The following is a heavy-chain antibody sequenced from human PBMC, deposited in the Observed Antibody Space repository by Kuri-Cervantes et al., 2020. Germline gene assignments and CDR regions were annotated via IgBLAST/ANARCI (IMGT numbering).Heavy chain of an antibody. D-gene: IGHD6-6*01. CDR3: ARALGYSSSILDY. J-gene: IGHJ4*02. V-gene: IGHV3-30*03. CDR1: GFTFSSYG. CDR2: ISYDGSNK. Sequence: GESLKISCAASGFTFSSYGMHWVRQAPGKGLEWVAVISYDGSNKYYADSVKGRFTISRDNSKNTLYLQMNSLRAEDTAVYYCARALGYSSSILDYWGQGTLVTVSS.